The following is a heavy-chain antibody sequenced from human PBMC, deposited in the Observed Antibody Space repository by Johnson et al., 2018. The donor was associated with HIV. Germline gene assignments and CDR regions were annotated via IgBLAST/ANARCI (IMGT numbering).Heavy chain of an antibody. Sequence: VQLVESGGGLVQPGRSLRLSCAASGFTFDDYAMHWVRQAPGKGLEWVSGISWNSGSIGSADSVKGRFTISRDNAKNSLYLQMNSLRAEDTAVYYCARDRITIFGVVTLDAFDIWGQGTMVTVSS. CDR1: GFTFDDYA. J-gene: IGHJ3*02. V-gene: IGHV3-9*01. CDR3: ARDRITIFGVVTLDAFDI. D-gene: IGHD3-3*01. CDR2: ISWNSGSI.